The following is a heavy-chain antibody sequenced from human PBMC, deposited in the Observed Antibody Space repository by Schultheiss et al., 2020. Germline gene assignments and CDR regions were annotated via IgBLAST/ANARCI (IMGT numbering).Heavy chain of an antibody. J-gene: IGHJ4*02. D-gene: IGHD1-14*01. Sequence: GESLKISCKGSGYTFTNYWIGWVRQMPGKGLEWMGIIYPGDFDTRYSPSFQGQVTMSADKSISTAYLQWSSLKASDTAMYYCARLPDSFYFDYWGQGTLVTVSS. CDR2: IYPGDFDT. V-gene: IGHV5-51*01. CDR3: ARLPDSFYFDY. CDR1: GYTFTNYW.